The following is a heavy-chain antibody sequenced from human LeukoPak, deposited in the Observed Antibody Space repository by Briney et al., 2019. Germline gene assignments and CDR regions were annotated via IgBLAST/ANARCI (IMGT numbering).Heavy chain of an antibody. J-gene: IGHJ4*02. CDR1: GGSISSSSYY. Sequence: SETLSLTCTVSGGSISSSSYYWGWIRQPPGKGLEWIGSIYYSGSTYYNPSLKSRVTISVDTSKNQFSLKLSSVTAADTAVYYCARHRYDFWSGSQYYFDYWGQGTVVTVSS. V-gene: IGHV4-39*01. CDR3: ARHRYDFWSGSQYYFDY. CDR2: IYYSGST. D-gene: IGHD3-3*01.